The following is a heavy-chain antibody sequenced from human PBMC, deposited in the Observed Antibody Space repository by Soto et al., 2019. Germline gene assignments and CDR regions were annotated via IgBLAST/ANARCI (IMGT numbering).Heavy chain of an antibody. D-gene: IGHD3-10*01. V-gene: IGHV3-9*01. CDR1: GFTFDDYA. Sequence: GGSLRLSCAASGFTFDDYAMHWVRQAPGKGLEWVSGINWNSGSIGYADSVKGRFTISRDNAKNSLYLQMNSLRAEDTALYYCAKDIRNYYGSGSYKDWGQGMLVTVSS. J-gene: IGHJ4*02. CDR3: AKDIRNYYGSGSYKD. CDR2: INWNSGSI.